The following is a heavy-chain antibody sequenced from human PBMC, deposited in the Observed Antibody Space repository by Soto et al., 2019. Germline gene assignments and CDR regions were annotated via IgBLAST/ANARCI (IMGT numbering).Heavy chain of an antibody. V-gene: IGHV1-24*01. CDR1: GYTLTELS. D-gene: IGHD2-21*02. CDR2: FDPEDGET. CDR3: ARASDCGGDCYPNAFDI. J-gene: IGHJ3*02. Sequence: ASVKVSCKVSGYTLTELSMHWVRQAPGKGLEWMGGFDPEDGETIYAQKFQGRVTMTEDTSTDTAYMELSSLRSEDTAVYQCARASDCGGDCYPNAFDIWGQGTMVTVSS.